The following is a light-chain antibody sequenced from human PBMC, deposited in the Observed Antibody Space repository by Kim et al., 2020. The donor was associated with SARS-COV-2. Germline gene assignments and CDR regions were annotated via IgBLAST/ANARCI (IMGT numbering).Light chain of an antibody. J-gene: IGLJ3*02. V-gene: IGLV2-11*01. CDR1: SSDVGTYNY. Sequence: GQSVTITFAGTSSDVGTYNYVSWYQQHPDKAPKLMIYDVSKRPSGVPDRFSASKSGNTASLTISGLQAKDEADYYCCSYAGSYSWVFGGGTKVTVL. CDR2: DVS. CDR3: CSYAGSYSWV.